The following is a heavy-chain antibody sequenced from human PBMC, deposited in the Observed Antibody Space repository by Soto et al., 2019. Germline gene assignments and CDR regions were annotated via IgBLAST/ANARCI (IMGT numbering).Heavy chain of an antibody. V-gene: IGHV4-34*01. CDR3: ARGITMVRGAPYYYYGMDV. J-gene: IGHJ6*02. Sequence: PSETLSLTCAVYGGSFSGYYWSWIRQPPGKGLEWIGEINHSGSTNYNPPLKSRVTISVDTSKNQFSLKLSSVTAADTAVYYCARGITMVRGAPYYYYGMDVWGQGTTVTVS. CDR1: GGSFSGYY. CDR2: INHSGST. D-gene: IGHD3-10*01.